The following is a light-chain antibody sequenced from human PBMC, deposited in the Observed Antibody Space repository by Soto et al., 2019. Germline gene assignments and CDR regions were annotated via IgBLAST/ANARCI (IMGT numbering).Light chain of an antibody. V-gene: IGKV3-20*01. J-gene: IGKJ1*01. CDR2: GES. CDR1: QSVSSTY. CDR3: QQYGISPPWT. Sequence: EIVLTQSPGTLSLSPGERATLSCRASQSVSSTYLAWFQQKPGQAPRLLIYGESSRATGIPDRFSGSGSGTDFTLNISRLEPEDFAVYYFQQYGISPPWTFGQGNKVEIK.